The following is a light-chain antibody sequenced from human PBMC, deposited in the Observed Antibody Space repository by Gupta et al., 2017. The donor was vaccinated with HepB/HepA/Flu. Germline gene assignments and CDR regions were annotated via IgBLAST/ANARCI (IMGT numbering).Light chain of an antibody. Sequence: QSALTQPASVSGSPGQSIHISCTGTSSDVGSYNLVSWYQQHPGKAPKLMIYEVSQRPSGVSNRFSGSKSGNTASLTISGLQAEDEADYYCCSYAGSSTLVFGGGTKLTVL. CDR2: EVS. CDR3: CSYAGSSTLV. CDR1: SSDVGSYNL. J-gene: IGLJ2*01. V-gene: IGLV2-23*02.